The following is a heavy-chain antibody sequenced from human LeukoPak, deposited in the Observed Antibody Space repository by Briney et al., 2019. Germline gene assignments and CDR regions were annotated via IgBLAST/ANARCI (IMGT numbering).Heavy chain of an antibody. Sequence: GGSLRLSCAASGFTFSSYAMHWVRQAPGKGLEWVAVISYDGSNKYYADSVKGRFTISRDNSKNTLYLQMNSLRAEDTAVYYCARDIVGATSDYYYYGMDVWGQGTTVTVSS. CDR3: ARDIVGATSDYYYYGMDV. V-gene: IGHV3-30-3*01. CDR2: ISYDGSNK. D-gene: IGHD1-26*01. CDR1: GFTFSSYA. J-gene: IGHJ6*02.